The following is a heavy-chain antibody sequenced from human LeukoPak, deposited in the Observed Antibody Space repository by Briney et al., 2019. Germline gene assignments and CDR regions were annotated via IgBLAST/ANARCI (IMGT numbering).Heavy chain of an antibody. CDR1: GGSISSYY. CDR2: IYYSGST. CDR3: ARCIAVAGGNWFDP. D-gene: IGHD6-19*01. J-gene: IGHJ5*02. Sequence: ASETLSLTCTVSGGSISSYYWSWIRQPPGKGLEWIGYIYYSGSTNYNPSLKSRVTISVDTSKNQFSLKLSSETAADTAVYYCARCIAVAGGNWFDPWGQGTLVTVSS. V-gene: IGHV4-59*01.